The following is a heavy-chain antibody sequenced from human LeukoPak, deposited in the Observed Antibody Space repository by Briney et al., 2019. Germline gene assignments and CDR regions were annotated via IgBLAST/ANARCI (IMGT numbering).Heavy chain of an antibody. V-gene: IGHV1-2*02. CDR1: GYTFTGYY. CDR2: INPNSGGT. CDR3: ARASLEWELSLAYFDY. Sequence: ASVKVSCKASGYTFTGYYMHWVRQAPGQGLEWMGWINPNSGGTNYAQKFQGRVTMTRDTSISTAYMELSRLRSDDTAVYYCARASLEWELSLAYFDYWGQGTLVTVSS. J-gene: IGHJ4*02. D-gene: IGHD1-26*01.